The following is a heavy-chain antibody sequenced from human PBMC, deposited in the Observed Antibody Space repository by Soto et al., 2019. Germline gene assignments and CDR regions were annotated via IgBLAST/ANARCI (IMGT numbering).Heavy chain of an antibody. D-gene: IGHD2-21*01. J-gene: IGHJ3*02. V-gene: IGHV1-69*02. CDR1: GGTFSTYS. CDR3: TIGSWSGEVFDI. CDR2: IIPMLGVR. Sequence: QVQLVQSGAEVKKPGSSVKVSCKDSGGTFSTYSMFWMRQAPGQGLGWMGRIIPMLGVRNYAQRFQDRVTIIADKSTATVHMELSSLRSEDTALYYCTIGSWSGEVFDIWGQGTMVTVSS.